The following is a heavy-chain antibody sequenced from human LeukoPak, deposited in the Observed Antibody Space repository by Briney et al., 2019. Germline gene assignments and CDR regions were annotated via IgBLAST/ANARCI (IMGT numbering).Heavy chain of an antibody. CDR2: INPYSGGT. CDR3: ARPSHIVVAIDY. D-gene: IGHD2-15*01. Sequence: ASVKVSCEASGYTFTGYYINWVRQAPGQGLEWMGWINPYSGGTDYAQKFQGRVTMTRDTSISTACLELSRLRSDDTAIYYCARPSHIVVAIDYWGQGTLVTVSS. V-gene: IGHV1-2*02. J-gene: IGHJ4*02. CDR1: GYTFTGYY.